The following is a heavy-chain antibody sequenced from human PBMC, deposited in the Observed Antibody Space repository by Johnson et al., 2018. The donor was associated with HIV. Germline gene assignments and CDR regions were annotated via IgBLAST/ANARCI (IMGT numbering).Heavy chain of an antibody. CDR3: ASVPMIVVVDGAFDI. J-gene: IGHJ3*02. Sequence: VQLVESGGVVVQPGGSLRLSCVASGFTFADFAMHWVRQAPGKGLEWVSLISWDGGRTYYADSVKGRFTISRDNRKNSLYLQMNSLRPEDTAVYYCASVPMIVVVDGAFDIWGQGTMVTVSS. CDR1: GFTFADFA. V-gene: IGHV3-43D*03. D-gene: IGHD3-22*01. CDR2: ISWDGGRT.